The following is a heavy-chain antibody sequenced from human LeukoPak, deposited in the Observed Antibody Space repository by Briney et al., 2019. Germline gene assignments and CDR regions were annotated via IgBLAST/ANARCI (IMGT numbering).Heavy chain of an antibody. CDR2: IGTAGDT. D-gene: IGHD3-3*01. CDR3: ARGSGDFWSGYHSFDY. J-gene: IGHJ4*02. V-gene: IGHV3-13*01. Sequence: GGSLRLSCAASGFTFSSYDMHWVRQATGKGLEWVSAIGTAGDTYYPGSVKGRFTISRENAKNSLYLQMNSLRAGGTAVYYCARGSGDFWSGYHSFDYWGQGTLVTVSS. CDR1: GFTFSSYD.